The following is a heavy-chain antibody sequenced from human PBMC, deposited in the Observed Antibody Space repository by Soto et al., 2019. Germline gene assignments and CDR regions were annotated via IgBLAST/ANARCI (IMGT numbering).Heavy chain of an antibody. CDR1: GGSISSGGYY. Sequence: SETLSLTCTVSGGSISSGGYYWSWIRQHPGKGLEWIGYIYYSGSTYYNPSLKSRVTISVDTSKNQFSLKLSSVTAADTAVYYCARNLVPHYYFDYWGQGTLVTVSS. J-gene: IGHJ4*02. V-gene: IGHV4-31*03. D-gene: IGHD3-16*01. CDR3: ARNLVPHYYFDY. CDR2: IYYSGST.